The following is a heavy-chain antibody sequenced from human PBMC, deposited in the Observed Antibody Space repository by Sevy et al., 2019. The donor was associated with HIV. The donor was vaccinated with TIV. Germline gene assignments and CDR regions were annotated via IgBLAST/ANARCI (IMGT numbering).Heavy chain of an antibody. J-gene: IGHJ6*02. D-gene: IGHD2-15*01. CDR3: ARVVAYCSGGSCFPGYYYGMDV. CDR2: ISSSSNYI. CDR1: GFTFSSYN. V-gene: IGHV3-21*01. Sequence: GGSLRLSCAASGFTFSSYNMNWVRQAPGKGLEWVSPISSSSNYIYYADSMKGRFTISRDNAKNSLYLQMNSLRAEETGVCYCARVVAYCSGGSCFPGYYYGMDVWGQGTTVTVSS.